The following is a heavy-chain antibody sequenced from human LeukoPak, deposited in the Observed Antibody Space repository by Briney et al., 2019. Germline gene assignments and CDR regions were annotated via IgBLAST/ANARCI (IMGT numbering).Heavy chain of an antibody. CDR1: GYTFTSYG. Sequence: ASVKVSCKASGYTFTSYGISWVRQAPGQGLEWMGWISAYNGNTNYAQKLQGRVTMTTDTSTSTAYMELRSLRSDDTAVYYCARGSGGYGDSFPLYYYYMDVWGKGTTVTVSS. CDR2: ISAYNGNT. J-gene: IGHJ6*03. D-gene: IGHD4-17*01. CDR3: ARGSGGYGDSFPLYYYYMDV. V-gene: IGHV1-18*01.